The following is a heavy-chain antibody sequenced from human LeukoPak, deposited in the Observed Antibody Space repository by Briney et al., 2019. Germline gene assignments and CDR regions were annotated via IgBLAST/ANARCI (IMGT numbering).Heavy chain of an antibody. CDR2: ISAYNGNT. CDR1: GYTFTSYG. V-gene: IGHV1-18*01. Sequence: ASVKVSCKASGYTFTSYGISWVRQAPGQGLEWMGWISAYNGNTNYAQKLQGRVTMTTDTSTSTAYMELRSLRSDDTAVYCCARDRARYCTNGVCSTNWFDPWGQGTLVTVSS. D-gene: IGHD2-8*01. CDR3: ARDRARYCTNGVCSTNWFDP. J-gene: IGHJ5*02.